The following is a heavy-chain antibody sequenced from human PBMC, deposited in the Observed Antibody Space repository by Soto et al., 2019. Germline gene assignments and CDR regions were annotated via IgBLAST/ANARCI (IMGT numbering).Heavy chain of an antibody. CDR1: GGTFSSYA. D-gene: IGHD5-18*01. Sequence: VASVKVSCKASGGTFSSYAISWVRQAPGQGLEWMGGIIPIFGTANYAQKFQGRVTITADESTSTAYMELSSLRSEDTAVYYCARDPLGSYGQDYGMEVWGQGPTVTVSS. CDR2: IIPIFGTA. CDR3: ARDPLGSYGQDYGMEV. V-gene: IGHV1-69*13. J-gene: IGHJ6*02.